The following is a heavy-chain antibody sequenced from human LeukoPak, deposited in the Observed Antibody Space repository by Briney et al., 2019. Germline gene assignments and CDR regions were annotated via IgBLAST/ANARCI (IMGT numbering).Heavy chain of an antibody. Sequence: PGGSLRLSCPASGFTFNTYSMTWARPAPGKGLEWVSAISGSDGSTNYADSVKGRFTIYRDNSKNTLYLQMNSLRAEDTAVYYCALGGGTAAYFDYWGQGTLVTVSS. J-gene: IGHJ4*02. D-gene: IGHD2-2*01. CDR2: ISGSDGST. CDR1: GFTFNTYS. V-gene: IGHV3-23*01. CDR3: ALGGGTAAYFDY.